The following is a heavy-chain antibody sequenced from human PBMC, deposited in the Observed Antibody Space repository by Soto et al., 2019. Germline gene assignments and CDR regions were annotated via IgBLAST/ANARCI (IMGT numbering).Heavy chain of an antibody. J-gene: IGHJ4*02. Sequence: SVKVSCKASGGTFSSYAISWVRQAPGQGLEWMGGIIPIFGTANYAQKFQGRVTITADESTSTAYMELSSLRSEDTAVYYCARRNGYSSSWYYFDYWGQGTLVTVPS. CDR1: GGTFSSYA. CDR2: IIPIFGTA. V-gene: IGHV1-69*13. D-gene: IGHD6-13*01. CDR3: ARRNGYSSSWYYFDY.